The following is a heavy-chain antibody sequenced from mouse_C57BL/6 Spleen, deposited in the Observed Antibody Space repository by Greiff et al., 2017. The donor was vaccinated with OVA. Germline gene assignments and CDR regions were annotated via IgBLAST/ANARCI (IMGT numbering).Heavy chain of an antibody. V-gene: IGHV7-3*01. J-gene: IGHJ4*01. CDR2: IRNKANGYTS. Sequence: EVKLMESGGGLVQPGGSLSLSCAASGFTFTDYYMSWVRQPPGKALEWFGFIRNKANGYTSEYSASVKGRLTISRDNSQSILYLQMNALRAEDSATYYCARFRDYAMDDWGKGTSVTASS. CDR1: GFTFTDYY. CDR3: ARFRDYAMDD.